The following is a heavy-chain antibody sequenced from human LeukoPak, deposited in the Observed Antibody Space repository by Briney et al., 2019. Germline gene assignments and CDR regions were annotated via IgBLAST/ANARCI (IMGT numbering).Heavy chain of an antibody. Sequence: PSETLSLTCAVSGGSISSSNWWSWVRQPPGKGLEWIGEIYHSGSTNYNPSLKSRATISVDKSKNQFSLKLSSVTAADTAVYYCARTGYSSGWPHFDYWGQGTLVTVSS. D-gene: IGHD6-19*01. CDR2: IYHSGST. V-gene: IGHV4-4*02. CDR1: GGSISSSNW. J-gene: IGHJ4*02. CDR3: ARTGYSSGWPHFDY.